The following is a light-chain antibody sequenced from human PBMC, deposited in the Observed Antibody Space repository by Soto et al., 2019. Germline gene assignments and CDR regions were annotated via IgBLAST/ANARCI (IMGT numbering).Light chain of an antibody. CDR1: QDISSW. J-gene: IGKJ1*01. V-gene: IGKV1-12*01. Sequence: DIPMTQSPSSVSASVGDRVAITCRASQDISSWLAWYQQKPGKAPKLLIYAASSLQSGVPSRFSGSGSGTDFTLTISSLQPVDFATYYCQQANSFPRTFGQGTKVEIK. CDR3: QQANSFPRT. CDR2: AAS.